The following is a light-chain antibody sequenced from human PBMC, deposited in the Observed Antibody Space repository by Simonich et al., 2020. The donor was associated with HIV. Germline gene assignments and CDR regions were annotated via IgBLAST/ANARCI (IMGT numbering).Light chain of an antibody. CDR1: QSVSSY. J-gene: IGKJ5*01. V-gene: IGKV3-11*01. CDR3: QQRSNCPIT. CDR2: DAS. Sequence: EILLTQSPATLSLSPGERATLSCRASQSVSSYLAWYQQKPGQAPRLLIYDASNRATGIPARFSGSGSGTDFTLTISSLEPEDFAVYYCQQRSNCPITFGQGTRLEMK.